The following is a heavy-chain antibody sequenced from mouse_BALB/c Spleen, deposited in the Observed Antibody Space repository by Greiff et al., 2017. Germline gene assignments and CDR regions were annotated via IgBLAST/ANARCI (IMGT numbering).Heavy chain of an antibody. V-gene: IGHV5-12-1*01. D-gene: IGHD1-2*01. CDR1: GFAFSSYD. Sequence: EVQGVESGGGLVKPGGSLKLSCAASGFAFSSYDMSWVRQTPEKRLEWVAYISSGGGSTYYPDTVKGRFTISRDNAKNTLYLQMSSLKSEDTAMYYCARRGYGYSYFDDWGQGTTLTVSS. CDR3: ARRGYGYSYFDD. J-gene: IGHJ2*01. CDR2: ISSGGGST.